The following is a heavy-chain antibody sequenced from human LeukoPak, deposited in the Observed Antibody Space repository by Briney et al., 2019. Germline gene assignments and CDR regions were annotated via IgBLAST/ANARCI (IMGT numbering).Heavy chain of an antibody. CDR1: GFTFSSYG. CDR3: AKEKEMATTD. Sequence: PGGSLRLSCAASGFTFSSYGMHWVRQAPGKGLEWVAVIWYDGSNKYYADSVKGRFTISRDNSKNTLYLQMNSLGAEDTAVYYCAKEKEMATTDWGQGTLVTVSS. D-gene: IGHD5-24*01. V-gene: IGHV3-33*06. CDR2: IWYDGSNK. J-gene: IGHJ4*02.